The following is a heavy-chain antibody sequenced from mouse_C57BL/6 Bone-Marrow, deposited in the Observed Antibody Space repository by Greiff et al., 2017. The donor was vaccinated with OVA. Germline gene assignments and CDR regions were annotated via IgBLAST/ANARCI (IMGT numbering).Heavy chain of an antibody. CDR3: ARDPSYYYGSTYYFDY. V-gene: IGHV1-59*01. J-gene: IGHJ2*01. D-gene: IGHD1-1*01. Sequence: VQLQQPGAELVRPGTSVKLSCKASGYTFTSYWMHWVKQRPGQGLEWIGVIDPSDSYTNYNQQFKGKATLTVDTSSSTAYMQLSSLTSEYSAVYYCARDPSYYYGSTYYFDYWGQGTTLTVSS. CDR2: IDPSDSYT. CDR1: GYTFTSYW.